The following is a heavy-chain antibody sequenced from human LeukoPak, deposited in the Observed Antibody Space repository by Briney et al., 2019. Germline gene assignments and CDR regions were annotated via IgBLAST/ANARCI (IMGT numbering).Heavy chain of an antibody. Sequence: SVKVSCKASGGTFSSYAISWVRQAPGQGLEWMGRIIPILGIANYAQKFQGRVTITADKSTSTAYMELSSLRSEDTAVYYCARDAADQEYFDYWGQGTLVTVSS. CDR3: ARDAADQEYFDY. D-gene: IGHD2-15*01. V-gene: IGHV1-69*04. J-gene: IGHJ4*02. CDR1: GGTFSSYA. CDR2: IIPILGIA.